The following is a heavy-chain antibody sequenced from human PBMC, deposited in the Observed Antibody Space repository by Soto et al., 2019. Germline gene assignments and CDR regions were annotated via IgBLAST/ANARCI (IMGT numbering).Heavy chain of an antibody. D-gene: IGHD6-19*01. J-gene: IGHJ5*02. Sequence: EVQVVQSGAEVKEPGESLTISCQTSGYIFSDFWIGWVRQMPGKGLEWVGIIYPGDSDTRYNPSFQDRVTISADKSISTAYLHWSSLRASDTAIYYCGRGVAGHWLDPWGRGALVTVSS. CDR2: IYPGDSDT. CDR1: GYIFSDFW. CDR3: GRGVAGHWLDP. V-gene: IGHV5-51*01.